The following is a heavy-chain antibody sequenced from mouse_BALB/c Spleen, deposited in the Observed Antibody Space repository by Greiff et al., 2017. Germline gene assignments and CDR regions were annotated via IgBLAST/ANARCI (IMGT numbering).Heavy chain of an antibody. D-gene: IGHD2-5*01. Sequence: QVQLKQSGAELVKPGASVKLSCKASGYTFTSYYMYWVKQRPGQGLEWIGEINPSNGGTNFNEKFKSKATLTVDKSSTTAYMQLSSLTSEDSAVYYCSNLGRAFDYWGEGTLVTVSA. CDR2: INPSNGGT. CDR1: GYTFTSYY. J-gene: IGHJ3*01. V-gene: IGHV1S81*02. CDR3: SNLGRAFDY.